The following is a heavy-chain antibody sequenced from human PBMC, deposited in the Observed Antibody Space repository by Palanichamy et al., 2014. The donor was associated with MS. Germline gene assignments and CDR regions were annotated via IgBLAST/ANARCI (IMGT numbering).Heavy chain of an antibody. D-gene: IGHD1-14*01. V-gene: IGHV3-21*02. J-gene: IGHJ4*02. Sequence: EVLLVESGGGLVKPGGSLRLSCAASGFTFNNYSMHWVRQAPGKGLEWVPSISSSSSHIYYADSVKGRFTISRDNARNSLYLQMNSLRAEDTAVYYCAKPELVSTNSWGQGTLVTVSS. CDR1: GFTFNNYS. CDR3: AKPELVSTNS. CDR2: ISSSSSHI.